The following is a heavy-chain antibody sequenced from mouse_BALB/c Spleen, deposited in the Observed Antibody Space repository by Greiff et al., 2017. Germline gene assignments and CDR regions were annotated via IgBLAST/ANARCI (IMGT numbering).Heavy chain of an antibody. J-gene: IGHJ3*01. V-gene: IGHV5-12-2*01. D-gene: IGHD2-1*01. CDR1: GFTFSSYT. CDR2: ISNGGGST. Sequence: EVQLVESGGGLVQPGGSLKLSCAASGFTFSSYTMSWVRQTPEQRLEWVAYISNGGGSTYYPDTVKGRFTISRDNAKNTLYLQMSSLKSEDTAMYYCARHGNYGAYWGQGTLVTVSA. CDR3: ARHGNYGAY.